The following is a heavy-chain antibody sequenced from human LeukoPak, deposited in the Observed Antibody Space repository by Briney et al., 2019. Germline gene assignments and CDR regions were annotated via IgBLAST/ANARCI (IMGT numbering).Heavy chain of an antibody. CDR2: IVVGSGNT. CDR1: GFTSTSSD. Sequence: SVKISCKASGFTSTSSDVQWVRQARGQRLEWIGWIVVGSGNTNYAQKFQERVTITRDMSTSTAYMELSSLRSEDTAVYYCAADPLAADAFDIWGQGTMVTVSS. D-gene: IGHD2-15*01. J-gene: IGHJ3*02. V-gene: IGHV1-58*01. CDR3: AADPLAADAFDI.